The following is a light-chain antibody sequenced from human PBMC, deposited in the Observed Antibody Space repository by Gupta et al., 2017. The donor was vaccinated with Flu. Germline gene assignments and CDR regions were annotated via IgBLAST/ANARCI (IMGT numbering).Light chain of an antibody. J-gene: IGKJ4*01. CDR3: QQRSNWPSLT. Sequence: ATLSLSPGERATLSCRASQSVRSYLAWYKQKPGQAPRLLIYDASNRATGIPARFSGSGSGTDFTLTISSREPEDFAVYYCQQRSNWPSLTFGGGTKVEIK. V-gene: IGKV3-11*01. CDR1: QSVRSY. CDR2: DAS.